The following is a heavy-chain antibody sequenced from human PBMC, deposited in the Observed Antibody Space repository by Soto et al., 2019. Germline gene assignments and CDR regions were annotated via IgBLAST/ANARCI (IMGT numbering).Heavy chain of an antibody. CDR2: ISYDGSNK. CDR1: GFTFSSYG. Sequence: QVQLVESGGGVVQPGRSLRLSCAASGFTFSSYGMHWVRQAPGKGLEWVAVISYDGSNKYYADSVKGRFTISRDNSKNTLYLQMNSLRAEDTAVYYCAKGGTFDPWGQGTLVTVSS. CDR3: AKGGTFDP. V-gene: IGHV3-30*18. J-gene: IGHJ5*02. D-gene: IGHD1-1*01.